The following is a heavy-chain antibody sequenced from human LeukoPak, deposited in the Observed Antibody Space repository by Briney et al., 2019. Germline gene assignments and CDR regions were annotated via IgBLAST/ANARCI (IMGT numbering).Heavy chain of an antibody. V-gene: IGHV3-15*01. CDR3: STNPTH. CDR1: GFTFSNTW. J-gene: IGHJ4*02. Sequence: PGGSLRLSCAASGFTFSNTWMHWVRQAPGKGLEWVGRIKSQTDGGTTDYAAPVKGRFTISRDDSKNTLYLQMNSLKSEDTAVYYCSTNPTHWGQGTLVTVSS. D-gene: IGHD1-14*01. CDR2: IKSQTDGGTT.